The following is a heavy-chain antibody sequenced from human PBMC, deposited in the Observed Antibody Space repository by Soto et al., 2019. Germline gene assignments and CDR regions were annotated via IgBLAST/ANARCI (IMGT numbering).Heavy chain of an antibody. V-gene: IGHV4-34*01. CDR2: INHSGST. CDR1: GGSFSGYY. D-gene: IGHD5-18*01. Sequence: PSETLSLTCAVYGGSFSGYYWSWIRQPPGKGLEWIGEINHSGSTNYNPSLKSRVTISVDTSKNQFSLKLSSVTAADTAVYYCARGTWIQLWWSPAGWFDPWGQGTLVTVSS. J-gene: IGHJ5*02. CDR3: ARGTWIQLWWSPAGWFDP.